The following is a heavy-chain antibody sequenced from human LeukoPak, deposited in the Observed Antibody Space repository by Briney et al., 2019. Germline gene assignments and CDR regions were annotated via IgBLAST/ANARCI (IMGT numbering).Heavy chain of an antibody. J-gene: IGHJ4*02. Sequence: GGSLRLSCAASGFTFSSYSMTWVRQAPGKGLEWVSSISSSSSYIYYADSVKGRFTISRDNAKNSLYLQMNSLRAEDTAVYYCAREARSSGYYFDYWGQGTLVTVSS. V-gene: IGHV3-21*01. D-gene: IGHD3-22*01. CDR2: ISSSSSYI. CDR3: AREARSSGYYFDY. CDR1: GFTFSSYS.